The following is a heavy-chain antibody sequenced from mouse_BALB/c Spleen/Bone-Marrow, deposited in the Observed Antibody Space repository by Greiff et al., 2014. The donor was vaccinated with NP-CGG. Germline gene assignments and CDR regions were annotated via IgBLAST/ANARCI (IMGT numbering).Heavy chain of an antibody. V-gene: IGHV5-4*02. CDR2: ISDGGSYT. D-gene: IGHD3-3*01. CDR1: GFTFSDYY. CDR3: AREGDGAY. Sequence: DVMLVESGGGLVKPGGSLKLSCAASGFTFSDYYMYWVRQTPEKRLEWVATISDGGSYTYYPDSVKGRFTISRDNAKNNLYLQMGSLKSEDTAMYYCAREGDGAYWGQGTLVTVSA. J-gene: IGHJ3*01.